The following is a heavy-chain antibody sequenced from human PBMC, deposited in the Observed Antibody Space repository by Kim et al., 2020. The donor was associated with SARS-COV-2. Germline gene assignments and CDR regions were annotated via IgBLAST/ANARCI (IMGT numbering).Heavy chain of an antibody. Sequence: GGSLRLSCAASGFTFSSYEMNWVRQAPGKGLEWVSYISSRGMSKYYADSVKGRITISRDNAKNSVYLQMNSLRAEDTAVYYCARTGSSQGNSFEYCGQEILFTVSS. CDR2: ISSRGMSK. V-gene: IGHV3-48*03. CDR1: GFTFSSYE. D-gene: IGHD2-2*01. CDR3: ARTGSSQGNSFEY. J-gene: IGHJ4*02.